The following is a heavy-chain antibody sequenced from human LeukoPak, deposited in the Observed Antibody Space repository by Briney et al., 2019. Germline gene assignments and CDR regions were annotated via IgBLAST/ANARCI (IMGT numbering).Heavy chain of an antibody. D-gene: IGHD3-10*01. CDR3: ARSGVATCHY. J-gene: IGHJ4*02. Sequence: GGSLRLSCHASGFTFSDYAMSWVRQAPGKGLEWVSSINPDGGSFFADSVKGRFTISRDDSRSVVYLQMNTLSAEGTAVYYCARSGVATCHYWGQGILVAVSS. CDR2: INPDGGS. V-gene: IGHV3-23*01. CDR1: GFTFSDYA.